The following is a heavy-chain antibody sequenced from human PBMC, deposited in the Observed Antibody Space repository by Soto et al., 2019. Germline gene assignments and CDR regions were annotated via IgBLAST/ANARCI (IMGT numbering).Heavy chain of an antibody. CDR3: AQRRSSSSTYCVDY. CDR1: GFSLTTSGVG. J-gene: IGHJ4*02. CDR2: IYWDDDK. V-gene: IGHV2-5*02. Sequence: QITLKESGPTLVKPTQTLTLTCTFSGFSLTTSGVGVGWICQPPGKALEWVALIYWDDDKRYSPSLKSRLTITKATSKNQVVLTMTNVDPVDTATYYGAQRRSSSSTYCVDYWGQVTLVTVSS. D-gene: IGHD6-13*01.